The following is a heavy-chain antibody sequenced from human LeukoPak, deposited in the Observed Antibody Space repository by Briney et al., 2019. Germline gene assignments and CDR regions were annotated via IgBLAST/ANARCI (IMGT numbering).Heavy chain of an antibody. Sequence: ASVKVSCKASGFTFTSYYMHWVRQAPGQGLEWMGIINPSGGSTSYAQKFQGRVTMTRDTSTSTVYMELSSLRSEDTAVYYCARDLGDVGYCSSTSCYRDFEGWFDPWGQGTLVTVSS. CDR1: GFTFTSYY. V-gene: IGHV1-46*01. CDR2: INPSGGST. J-gene: IGHJ5*02. D-gene: IGHD2-2*02. CDR3: ARDLGDVGYCSSTSCYRDFEGWFDP.